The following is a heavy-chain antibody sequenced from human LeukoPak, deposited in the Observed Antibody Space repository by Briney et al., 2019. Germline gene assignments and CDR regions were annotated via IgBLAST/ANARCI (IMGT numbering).Heavy chain of an antibody. CDR2: ISYDGSNK. CDR1: GFTFSSYA. D-gene: IGHD1-26*01. CDR3: ARDAWELGYFDY. V-gene: IGHV3-30-3*01. J-gene: IGHJ4*02. Sequence: PGGSLRLSCAASGFTFSSYAMHWVRQAPGKGLEWVAVISYDGSNKYYADSVKGRFTISRDNSKNTLYLQMNSLRAEDTAVYYCARDAWELGYFDYWGQGTLVTVSS.